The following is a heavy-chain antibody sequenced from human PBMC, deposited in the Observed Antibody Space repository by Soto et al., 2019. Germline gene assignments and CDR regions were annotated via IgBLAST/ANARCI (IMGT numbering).Heavy chain of an antibody. CDR3: VRESGAKLSSC. V-gene: IGHV1-69*01. J-gene: IGHJ4*02. D-gene: IGHD6-13*01. Sequence: QVQLVQSGAEVKKPGSSVKVSCKASGGTFSSYRLNWVRQAPGQGLECVGGIVPIYRTADYAQKFQGRVTISEDESERTSYMELRSLKSQDTAVYYCVRESGAKLSSCWGQGTLVTVSS. CDR1: GGTFSSYR. CDR2: IVPIYRTA.